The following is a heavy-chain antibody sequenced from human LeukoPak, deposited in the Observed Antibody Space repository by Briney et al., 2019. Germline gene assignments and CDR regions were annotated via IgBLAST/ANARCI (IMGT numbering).Heavy chain of an antibody. D-gene: IGHD3-10*01. CDR1: GGSISSYY. V-gene: IGHV4-59*12. CDR2: IYYSGST. Sequence: SETLSLTCTVSGGSISSYYWSWIRQPPGKGLEWIGYIYYSGSTNYNPSLKSRVTISVDTSKNQFSLKLSSVTAADTAVYYCARDVRGGLFYGSGKGYFDYWGQGILVTVSS. CDR3: ARDVRGGLFYGSGKGYFDY. J-gene: IGHJ4*02.